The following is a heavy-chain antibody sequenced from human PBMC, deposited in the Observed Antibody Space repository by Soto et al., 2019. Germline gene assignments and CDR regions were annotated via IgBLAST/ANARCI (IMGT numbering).Heavy chain of an antibody. CDR3: ARDTGGSYDY. Sequence: EVQLVESGGGLVQPGGSLRLSCAASGFTFGDYYMDWVRQVPGKGLEWIGRTRNKANSYATEYVASVKGRFTISRDDSKDSMYWQMNTLKTEDTAVYYCARDTGGSYDYWGQGALVIVSS. CDR1: GFTFGDYY. D-gene: IGHD1-26*01. J-gene: IGHJ4*02. CDR2: TRNKANSYAT. V-gene: IGHV3-72*01.